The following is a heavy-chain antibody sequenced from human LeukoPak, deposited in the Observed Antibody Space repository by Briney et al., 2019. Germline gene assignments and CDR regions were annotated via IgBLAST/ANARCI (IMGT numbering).Heavy chain of an antibody. CDR1: GGSISSSSYY. D-gene: IGHD3-3*01. CDR2: IYYSGST. V-gene: IGHV4-39*07. Sequence: SETLSLTCTVSGGSISSSSYYWGWIRQPPGKGLEWIGSIYYSGSTYYNPSLESRVTISVDTSKNQFSLKLSSVTAADTAVYYCAREGGQDYDFWSGYYPSDAFDIWGQGTMVTVSS. CDR3: AREGGQDYDFWSGYYPSDAFDI. J-gene: IGHJ3*02.